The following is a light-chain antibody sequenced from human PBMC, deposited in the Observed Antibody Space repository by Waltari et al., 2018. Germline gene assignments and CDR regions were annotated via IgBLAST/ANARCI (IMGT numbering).Light chain of an antibody. CDR3: QQRSSWPLT. CDR2: DAS. V-gene: IGKV3-11*01. Sequence: EIVLTQSPATLSLSPGEGATLSCRASQSISSYLAWYQQKRGQAPRLLIYDASNRATGIPARFSGSGSGTDFTLTISSLEPEDFAVYYCQQRSSWPLTFGGGTKVEIK. J-gene: IGKJ4*01. CDR1: QSISSY.